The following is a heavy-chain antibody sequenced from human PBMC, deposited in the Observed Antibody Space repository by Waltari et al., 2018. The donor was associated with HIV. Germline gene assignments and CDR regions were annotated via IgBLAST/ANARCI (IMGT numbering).Heavy chain of an antibody. Sequence: QLHLQESGPGLVKPSETLSLTCSVSGASISSSSYYWAWIRPPPGKGLEWIGAIYYSGTAYYNPSVKSRVSASLDASKNELSLKLTSVNATDTALYYCARLRFHSLYYFDSWGPGILVTVSS. CDR1: GASISSSSYY. CDR3: ARLRFHSLYYFDS. CDR2: IYYSGTA. D-gene: IGHD3-16*01. V-gene: IGHV4-39*01. J-gene: IGHJ4*02.